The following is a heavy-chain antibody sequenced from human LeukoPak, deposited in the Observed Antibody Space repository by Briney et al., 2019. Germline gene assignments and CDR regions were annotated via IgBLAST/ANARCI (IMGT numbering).Heavy chain of an antibody. Sequence: GGSLRLSCAASGFTFSNYWMHWVRQVPGKRLVWVSRINSDGSSTSHADSVNGRFTISRDNAKNTLYLQMNSLRAEDTAVYYCARAGASGYYVYWGPGALVTVSS. V-gene: IGHV3-74*01. J-gene: IGHJ4*02. CDR1: GFTFSNYW. CDR3: ARAGASGYYVY. CDR2: INSDGSST. D-gene: IGHD3-22*01.